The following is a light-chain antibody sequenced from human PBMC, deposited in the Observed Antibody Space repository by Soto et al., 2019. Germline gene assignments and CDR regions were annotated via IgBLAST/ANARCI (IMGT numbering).Light chain of an antibody. CDR2: KIS. CDR1: QSLVHSDGNTY. V-gene: IGKV2-24*01. Sequence: DIVMTQTPLSSPVTLGQPASISCRSSQSLVHSDGNTYLSWLQQRPGQPPRLLIYKISNRFSGVPDRXXXXGAGTXXXXXXXXVEAEDVGVYYCMQATQFPLTFGGGTKVEIK. CDR3: MQATQFPLT. J-gene: IGKJ4*01.